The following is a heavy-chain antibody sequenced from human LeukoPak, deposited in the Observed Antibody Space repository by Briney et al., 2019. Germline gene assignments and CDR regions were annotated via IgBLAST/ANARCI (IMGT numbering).Heavy chain of an antibody. CDR2: IYSGADT. CDR3: ARVGDHYHWYLDL. V-gene: IGHV3-53*01. CDR1: GFSVSTKY. J-gene: IGHJ2*01. Sequence: GGSLRLSCAASGFSVSTKYMNWVRQAPGKGLEWVSIIYSGADTYYADSVKGRSTISRDTSKNTLFLHMNSLRVEDTAVYFCARVGDHYHWYLDLWGRGTLVSVSS. D-gene: IGHD3-10*01.